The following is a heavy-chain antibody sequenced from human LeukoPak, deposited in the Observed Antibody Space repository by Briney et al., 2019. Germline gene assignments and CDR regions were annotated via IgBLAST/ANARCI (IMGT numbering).Heavy chain of an antibody. J-gene: IGHJ4*02. V-gene: IGHV4-61*05. CDR1: GGSISSSSYY. CDR2: IYYSGST. D-gene: IGHD3-9*01. Sequence: PSETLSLTCTVSGGSISSSSYYWGWIRQPPGKGLEWIGYIYYSGSTNYNPSLKSRVTISVDTSKNQFSLKLSSVTAADTAVYYCARTAPVRYFDWLPYCFDYWGQGTLVTVSS. CDR3: ARTAPVRYFDWLPYCFDY.